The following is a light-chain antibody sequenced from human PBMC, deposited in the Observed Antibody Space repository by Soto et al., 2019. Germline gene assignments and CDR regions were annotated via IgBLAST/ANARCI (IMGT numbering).Light chain of an antibody. CDR1: QPVXSF. CDR2: GAS. V-gene: IGKV3D-15*01. Sequence: IRVTQWAATLSVSPGERATLSCRASQPVXSFLAWYQQKRGQAPRFLXHGASNKATGSPDRLSGSGSGTDFSLTISRLEPEYFAVYYCHQYENATHTYGQGTKVDI. J-gene: IGKJ2*01. CDR3: HQYENATHT.